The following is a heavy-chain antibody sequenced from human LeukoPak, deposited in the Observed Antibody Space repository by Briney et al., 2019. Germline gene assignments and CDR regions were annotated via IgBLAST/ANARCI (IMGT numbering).Heavy chain of an antibody. CDR2: IYYSRST. D-gene: IGHD1-1*01. CDR3: VRDPTTTRGAFDI. V-gene: IGHV4-31*03. Sequence: SQTLSLTCTVSGGSISSGGYYWSWIRQHPGKGLEWIGYIYYSRSTYYNPYLKSRITISVDTSKNQFSLELSSVTAADTAVYYCVRDPTTTRGAFDIWGQGTMVTVSS. CDR1: GGSISSGGYY. J-gene: IGHJ3*02.